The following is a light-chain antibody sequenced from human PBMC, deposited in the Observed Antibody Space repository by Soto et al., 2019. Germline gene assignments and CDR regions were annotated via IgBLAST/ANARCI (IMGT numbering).Light chain of an antibody. CDR2: DVT. J-gene: IGLJ1*01. Sequence: QSALTQPASVSGSPGQSITISCTGTSSDVGGYNYVSWYQQHPGKAPKLMIYDVTNRPSGVSIRFSGSKSGNTASLTISGLQAEDEADYYCTSYTGSNTYVFGTGTKLTVL. CDR1: SSDVGGYNY. CDR3: TSYTGSNTYV. V-gene: IGLV2-14*01.